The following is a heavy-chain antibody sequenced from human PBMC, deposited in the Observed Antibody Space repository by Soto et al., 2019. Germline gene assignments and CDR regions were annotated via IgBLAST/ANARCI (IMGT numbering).Heavy chain of an antibody. V-gene: IGHV3-33*01. D-gene: IGHD2-8*01. CDR2: IWYDGSNK. CDR3: ARDGNMVYLDY. CDR1: GFTFSSYG. J-gene: IGHJ4*02. Sequence: QVQLVESGGGVVQPGRSLRLSCAASGFTFSSYGMHWVRQAPGKGLEWVAVIWYDGSNKYYADSVKGRFTISRDNSKNTLYLQMNSLRAEDTAMYYCARDGNMVYLDYWGQGTLVTVSS.